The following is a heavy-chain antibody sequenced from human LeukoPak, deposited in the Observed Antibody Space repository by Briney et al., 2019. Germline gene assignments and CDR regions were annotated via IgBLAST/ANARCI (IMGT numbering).Heavy chain of an antibody. V-gene: IGHV1-46*01. J-gene: IGHJ4*02. CDR3: AREGSGSLPHLDH. Sequence: ASVKVSCKASGYTFTSHYMQWVRLAPGQGLEWMGIINPSGGGTRYAQKFQGRVTMTRDMSTSTVYMELGSLRSEDTAVYYCAREGSGSLPHLDHWGQGTLVTVSS. CDR2: INPSGGGT. CDR1: GYTFTSHY. D-gene: IGHD3-10*01.